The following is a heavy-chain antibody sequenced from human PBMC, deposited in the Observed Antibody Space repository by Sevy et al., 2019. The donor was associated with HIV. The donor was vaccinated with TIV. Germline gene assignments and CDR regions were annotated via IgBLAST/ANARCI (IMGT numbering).Heavy chain of an antibody. CDR3: ARGDCYGSGSYSDHYYYYYGLDV. CDR1: GDSVSSNSAA. V-gene: IGHV6-1*01. Sequence: SQTLSLTCAIFGDSVSSNSAAWNWIRQSPSRGLEWLGRTYYRSKWYNDYGDSVKSRITINPDTSKNQFSLQLNSVTPEDTAVYYCARGDCYGSGSYSDHYYYYYGLDVWGQGTSVTVSS. J-gene: IGHJ6*02. CDR2: TYYRSKWYN. D-gene: IGHD3-10*01.